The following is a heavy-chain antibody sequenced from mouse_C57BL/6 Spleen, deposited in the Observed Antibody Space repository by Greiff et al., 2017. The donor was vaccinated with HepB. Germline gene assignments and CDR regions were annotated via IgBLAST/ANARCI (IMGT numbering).Heavy chain of an antibody. J-gene: IGHJ2*01. V-gene: IGHV1-22*01. D-gene: IGHD3-1*01. CDR2: INPNNGGT. CDR3: ARRGYSGFFDY. CDR1: GYTFTDYN. Sequence: EVKLQQAGPELVKPGASVKMSCKASGYTFTDYNMHWVKQSHGKSLEWIGYINPNNGGTSYNQKFKGKATLTVNKSSSTAYMELRSLTSEDSVVYYCARRGYSGFFDYWGQGTTLTVSS.